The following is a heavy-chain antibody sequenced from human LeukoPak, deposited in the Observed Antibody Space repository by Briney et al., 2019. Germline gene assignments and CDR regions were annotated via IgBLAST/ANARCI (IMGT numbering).Heavy chain of an antibody. CDR3: ARVRYSSGWYETQTDAFDI. Sequence: GGSLRLSCAASGFTFSSYSMNWVRQAPGKGLEWVSSISSSSSYIYYADSVKGRFTISRDNAKNSLYLQMNSLRAEDTAVYYCARVRYSSGWYETQTDAFDIWGQGTMVTASS. J-gene: IGHJ3*02. D-gene: IGHD6-19*01. CDR1: GFTFSSYS. CDR2: ISSSSSYI. V-gene: IGHV3-21*01.